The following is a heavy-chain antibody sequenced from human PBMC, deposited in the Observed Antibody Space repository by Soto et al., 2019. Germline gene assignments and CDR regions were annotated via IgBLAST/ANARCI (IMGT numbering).Heavy chain of an antibody. CDR3: ASQRGGGGY. V-gene: IGHV3-53*01. CDR1: GFTVSNNY. CDR2: IYSGGYT. D-gene: IGHD6-25*01. J-gene: IGHJ4*02. Sequence: EVQLVESGGGLIQPGGSLRLSCAVSGFTVSNNYMSWVRQAPGKGLEGVSVIYSGGYTAYGDSVKGRFTISRDNSKNTLFLQMKSRGAAATAFYYWASQRGGGGYWGQGTLVTVSS.